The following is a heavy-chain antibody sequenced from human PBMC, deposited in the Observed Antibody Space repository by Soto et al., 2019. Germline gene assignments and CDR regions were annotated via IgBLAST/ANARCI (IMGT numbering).Heavy chain of an antibody. Sequence: QVQLQESGPGLVKPSQTLSLTCTVSGGSISSGGYYWSWIRQHPGKGLEWIGYIYYSGSTYYNPSLKSRVTISVDTSKNQVSLKLSSVTAADTAVYYCAGYCSSTSCYTGTDYWGQGTLVTVSS. CDR1: GGSISSGGYY. CDR3: AGYCSSTSCYTGTDY. CDR2: IYYSGST. V-gene: IGHV4-31*03. D-gene: IGHD2-2*02. J-gene: IGHJ4*02.